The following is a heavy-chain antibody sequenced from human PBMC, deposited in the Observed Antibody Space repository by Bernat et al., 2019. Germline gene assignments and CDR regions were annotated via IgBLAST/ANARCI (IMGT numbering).Heavy chain of an antibody. CDR3: AKDRHYYYYYYATDV. J-gene: IGHJ6*02. CDR2: IRNDGSSK. CDR1: GFTFSSYG. D-gene: IGHD3-3*02. Sequence: QVQLVESGGGVVLPGGSLTLSCAASGFTFSSYGMHWVRQAPGKGLEWVALIRNDGSSKYYADSVKGRFTISRDNSKNTLYLQMNSLRAEDTALYYCAKDRHYYYYYYATDVWGQGTTVTVSS. V-gene: IGHV3-30*02.